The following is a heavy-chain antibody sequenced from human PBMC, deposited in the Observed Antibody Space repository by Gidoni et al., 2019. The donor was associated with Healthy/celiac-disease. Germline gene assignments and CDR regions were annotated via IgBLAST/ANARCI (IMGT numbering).Heavy chain of an antibody. V-gene: IGHV4-39*07. J-gene: IGHJ4*02. D-gene: IGHD6-13*01. Sequence: GKGLEWIGSIYYSGSTYYNPSLKSRVTISVDTSKNQFSLKLSSVTAADTAVYYCAGLIAAAGRPFDYWGQGTLVTVSS. CDR2: IYYSGST. CDR3: AGLIAAAGRPFDY.